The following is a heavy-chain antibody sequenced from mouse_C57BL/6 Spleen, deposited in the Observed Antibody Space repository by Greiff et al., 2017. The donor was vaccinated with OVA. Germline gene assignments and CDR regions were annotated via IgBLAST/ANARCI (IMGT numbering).Heavy chain of an antibody. CDR2: IHPSDSDT. J-gene: IGHJ2*01. D-gene: IGHD1-1*01. Sequence: QVQLKQPGAELVKPGASVKVSCKASGYTFTSYWMHWVKQRPGQGLEWIGRIHPSDSDTNYNQKFKGKATLTVDKSSSTAYMQLSSLTSEDSAVYYCAMKSITTVVDYWGQGTTLTVSS. CDR1: GYTFTSYW. V-gene: IGHV1-74*01. CDR3: AMKSITTVVDY.